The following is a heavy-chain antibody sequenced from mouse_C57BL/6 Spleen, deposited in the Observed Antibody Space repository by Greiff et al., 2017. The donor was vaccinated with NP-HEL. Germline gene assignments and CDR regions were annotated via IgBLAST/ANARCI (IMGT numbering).Heavy chain of an antibody. CDR3: AREGAQATGGFAY. J-gene: IGHJ3*01. V-gene: IGHV3-6*01. D-gene: IGHD3-2*02. CDR2: ISYDGSN. CDR1: GYSITSGYY. Sequence: VQLKESGPGLVKPSQSLSLTCSVTGYSITSGYYWNWIRQFPGNKLEWMGYISYDGSNNYNPSLKNRISITRDTSKNQFFLKLNSVTTEDTATYYCAREGAQATGGFAYWGQGTLVTVSA.